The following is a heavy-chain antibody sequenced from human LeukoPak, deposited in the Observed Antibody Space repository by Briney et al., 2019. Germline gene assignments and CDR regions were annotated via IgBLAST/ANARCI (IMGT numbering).Heavy chain of an antibody. Sequence: ASVKVSCKASGYTFTSYAMHWVRQAPGQRLEWMGWINAGNGNTKYSQRFQGRVTITRDTSASTAYMELSSLRSEDTAVYYCARDYDYGEDEVPGYWGQGTLVTVSS. J-gene: IGHJ4*02. CDR3: ARDYDYGEDEVPGY. CDR1: GYTFTSYA. V-gene: IGHV1-3*01. CDR2: INAGNGNT. D-gene: IGHD4-17*01.